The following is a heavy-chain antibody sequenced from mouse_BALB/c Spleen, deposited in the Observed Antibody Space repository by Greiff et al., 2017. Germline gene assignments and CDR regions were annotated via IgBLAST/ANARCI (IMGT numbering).Heavy chain of an antibody. CDR2: IYPGDGDT. CDR3: ASSGYCGNDGYFDY. CDR1: GYAFTSYW. D-gene: IGHD2-2*01. Sequence: VQLQQSGAELVRPGSSVTISCKASGYAFTSYWMNWVKQRPGQGLEWIGQIYPGDGDTTYNRKFKGKATLTADKSSSTAYMQLSSLTSEDSAVYFCASSGYCGNDGYFDYWGQGTTLTVSS. V-gene: IGHV1-80*01. J-gene: IGHJ2*01.